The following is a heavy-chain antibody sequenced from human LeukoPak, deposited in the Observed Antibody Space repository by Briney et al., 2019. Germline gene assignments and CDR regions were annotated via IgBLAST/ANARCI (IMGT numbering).Heavy chain of an antibody. Sequence: GGSLRLSSGASGLSFSDFAMNWVRQAPGKGLEWISYINYDNRTIYYADSVKGRFTISRDNAKKSVFLQVKSLRAEDTAVYYCATASYYETSGFKSYWYFDIWGRGTLVTVSS. CDR2: INYDNRTI. V-gene: IGHV3-48*01. CDR3: ATASYYETSGFKSYWYFDI. D-gene: IGHD3-22*01. J-gene: IGHJ2*01. CDR1: GLSFSDFA.